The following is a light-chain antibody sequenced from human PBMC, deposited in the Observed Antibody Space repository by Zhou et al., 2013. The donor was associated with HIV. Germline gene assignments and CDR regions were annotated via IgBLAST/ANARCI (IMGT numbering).Light chain of an antibody. CDR2: GAS. CDR3: QQYNNKPVT. V-gene: IGKV1-9*01. J-gene: IGKJ5*01. Sequence: IQLTQSPSSLSASVGDRVTLTCRASQDISSYLAWYQQKPGKVPKVLIHGASTLQGGVPSRFSGSGSGTEFTLTIISLQPDDFATYYCQQYNNKPVTFGQGTRLEI. CDR1: QDISSY.